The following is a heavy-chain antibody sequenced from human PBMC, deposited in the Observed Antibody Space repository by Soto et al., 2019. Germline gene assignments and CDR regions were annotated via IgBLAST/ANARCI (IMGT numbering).Heavy chain of an antibody. CDR3: ARAGIVATTQLGWFDP. CDR2: IWPDGNNK. D-gene: IGHD1-26*01. CDR1: GFTFSNYG. Sequence: QVQLVESGGGVVQPGRSLRLSCTASGFTFSNYGIHWVRQAPGKGLEWVAVIWPDGNNKYYPDSVKGRFTISRDNSKNTLYLQINSMRAEDTAVYYCARAGIVATTQLGWFDPWGQGTLVTGSS. V-gene: IGHV3-33*01. J-gene: IGHJ5*02.